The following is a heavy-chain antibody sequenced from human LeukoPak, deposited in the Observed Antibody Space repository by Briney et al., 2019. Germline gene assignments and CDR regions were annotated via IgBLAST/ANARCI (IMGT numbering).Heavy chain of an antibody. CDR2: ISYDGRNK. Sequence: GGSLRLSCAASGFTFSSYAMHWVRQAPGKGLEWVAVISYDGRNKYYTDSVKGRFPISRDNSKNTLYLQMNSLRAEDTAVYYCARRPTKWELRLSLDYWGRGTLVTVSS. V-gene: IGHV3-30*04. CDR3: ARRPTKWELRLSLDY. D-gene: IGHD1-26*01. CDR1: GFTFSSYA. J-gene: IGHJ4*02.